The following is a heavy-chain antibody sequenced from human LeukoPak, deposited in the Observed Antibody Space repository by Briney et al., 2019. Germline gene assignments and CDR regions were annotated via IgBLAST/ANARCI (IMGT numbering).Heavy chain of an antibody. Sequence: PGGSLRLSCAASGFTFSTYWMHWVRQVPGKGLVWVSCIRGDGNSATYADFVKGRFTISRDNAKNTLYLQMNSLRVEDTAVYYCARSDYTDYWGQGTLVTVSS. CDR2: IRGDGNSA. V-gene: IGHV3-74*01. CDR3: ARSDYTDY. D-gene: IGHD3-3*01. CDR1: GFTFSTYW. J-gene: IGHJ4*02.